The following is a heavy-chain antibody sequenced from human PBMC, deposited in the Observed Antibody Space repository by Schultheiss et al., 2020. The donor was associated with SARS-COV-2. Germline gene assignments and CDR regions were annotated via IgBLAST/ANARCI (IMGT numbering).Heavy chain of an antibody. J-gene: IGHJ5*02. CDR2: IHHAGSL. CDR3: ARNVWGPKIDL. Sequence: SETLSLTCAVSGDSISSSNWWSWVRQPPGKGLEWLGEIHHAGSLHYNPSLNSRVTISMDKSKNQFSLSLSSVTAADTAVYYCARNVWGPKIDLWGQGTLVTVSS. V-gene: IGHV4-4*02. D-gene: IGHD1-26*01. CDR1: GDSISSSNW.